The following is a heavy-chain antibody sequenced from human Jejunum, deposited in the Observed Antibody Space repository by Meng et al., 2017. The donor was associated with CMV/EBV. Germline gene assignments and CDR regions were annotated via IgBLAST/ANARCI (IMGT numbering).Heavy chain of an antibody. D-gene: IGHD6-19*01. Sequence: FTTYAIHWVRQAPGKGLEWVSVLSYDGSNKYYADSVKGRFTISRDNSTKTVFLQMNSLRPEDSAVYYCARAVAAYHYSYYGMDVWGQGTTVTVSS. V-gene: IGHV3-30-3*01. CDR2: LSYDGSNK. J-gene: IGHJ6*02. CDR1: FTTYA. CDR3: ARAVAAYHYSYYGMDV.